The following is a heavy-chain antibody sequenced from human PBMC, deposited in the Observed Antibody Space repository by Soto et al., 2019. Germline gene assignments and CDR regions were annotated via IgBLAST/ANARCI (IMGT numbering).Heavy chain of an antibody. CDR1: GFTFANHC. CDR2: VISDGNTI. CDR3: ATAEVDH. J-gene: IGHJ5*02. Sequence: GGSRRLPGAASGFTFANHCMHWVRQSPGKRLEWVSRVISDGNTIDYADSVKGRCTVSRDNAKNTLYLQMNSLRAEDTAVYYCATAEVDHWGPGTLVTVSS. V-gene: IGHV3-74*01.